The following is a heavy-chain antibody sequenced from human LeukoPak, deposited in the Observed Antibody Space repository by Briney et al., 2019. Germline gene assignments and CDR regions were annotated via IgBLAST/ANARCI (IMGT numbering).Heavy chain of an antibody. CDR2: IVVGSGNT. CDR1: GFTFISSV. Sequence: SVRVSCKASGFTFISSVVQWARQARGQRPEWIGWIVVGSGNTNHAKEFQERVTITRDMSTSTAYMELSSLSSEDTAVYYCAAENRGTWFDPWGQGTLVTVSS. J-gene: IGHJ5*02. CDR3: AAENRGTWFDP. V-gene: IGHV1-58*01.